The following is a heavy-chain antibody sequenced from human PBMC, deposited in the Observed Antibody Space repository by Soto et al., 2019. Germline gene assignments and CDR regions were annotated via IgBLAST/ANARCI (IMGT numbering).Heavy chain of an antibody. CDR1: GFRFSGYW. V-gene: IGHV3-74*01. Sequence: PGGSLRLSCAASGFRFSGYWMFWVRQVPGKGLMWVSHIKGDGTTTYYADSVRGRFTISRDNSKNTLYLQMNDLRAEDTAIYFCARAPRNKGLDHWGPGPLVTVSS. CDR3: ARAPRNKGLDH. J-gene: IGHJ5*02. CDR2: IKGDGTTT. D-gene: IGHD4-4*01.